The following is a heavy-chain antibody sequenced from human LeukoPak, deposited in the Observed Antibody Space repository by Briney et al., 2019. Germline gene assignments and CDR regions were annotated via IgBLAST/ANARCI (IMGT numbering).Heavy chain of an antibody. Sequence: PPGGSLRLSCAASGFTFSSYGMHWVRQAPGKGLEWVAVISYDGSNKYYADSVKGRFTISRDNSKNTLYLQMNSLRAEDTALYYCASLVATNYYGMDVWGQGTTVTVSS. CDR1: GFTFSSYG. CDR3: ASLVATNYYGMDV. V-gene: IGHV3-30*03. CDR2: ISYDGSNK. J-gene: IGHJ6*02. D-gene: IGHD2-15*01.